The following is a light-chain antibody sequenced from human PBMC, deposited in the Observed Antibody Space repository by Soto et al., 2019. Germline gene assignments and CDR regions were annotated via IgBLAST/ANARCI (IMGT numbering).Light chain of an antibody. CDR3: QQYGTSPMYT. CDR1: QSVSSSY. Sequence: EIVLTQSPGTLSLSPGERATLSCRASQSVSSSYLAWYQQKPGQAPRLLIYGASSRATGIPDRFSGSGSGTDFTLAIRRLEPEDFAVYYWQQYGTSPMYTFGQGTKLEIK. J-gene: IGKJ2*01. CDR2: GAS. V-gene: IGKV3-20*01.